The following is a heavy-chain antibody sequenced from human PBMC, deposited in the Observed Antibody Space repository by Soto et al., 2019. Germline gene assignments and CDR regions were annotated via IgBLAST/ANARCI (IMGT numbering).Heavy chain of an antibody. D-gene: IGHD3-3*01. V-gene: IGHV1-69*01. CDR3: ATGVMWIVYFTVDS. J-gene: IGHJ4*02. CDR2: FIPAYRTL. CDR1: GGSFGNSA. Sequence: QVLLVQSGAEVKKPGSSVKITCKASGGSFGNSAINWVRQTPGQGLEWLGGFIPAYRTLNFAQKFKGRVTITADESTGTAFMTLSGLASNDTAVYYCATGVMWIVYFTVDSWGQGTRVTVAS.